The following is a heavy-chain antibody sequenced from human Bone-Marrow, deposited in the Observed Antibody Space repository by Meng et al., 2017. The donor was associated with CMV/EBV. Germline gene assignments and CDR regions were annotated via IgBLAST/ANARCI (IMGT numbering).Heavy chain of an antibody. J-gene: IGHJ3*02. Sequence: SETLSLTCTVSGGSVSSSSYYWSWIRQPPGKGLEWIGCIYNSGSTNYNPSLKSRVTISVDTSKNPFSLKLSSVTAADTAVYYCARGLGTDAFDIWGQGTMVTVSS. CDR2: IYNSGST. D-gene: IGHD1-1*01. CDR1: GGSVSSSSYY. V-gene: IGHV4-61*01. CDR3: ARGLGTDAFDI.